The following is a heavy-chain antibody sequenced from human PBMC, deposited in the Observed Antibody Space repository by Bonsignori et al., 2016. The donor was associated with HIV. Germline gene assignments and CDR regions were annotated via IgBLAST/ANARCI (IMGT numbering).Heavy chain of an antibody. D-gene: IGHD1-26*01. Sequence: WVRQAPGQGLEWMGGIIPIFGTANYAQKFQGRVTITADESTSTAYMELSSLRSEDTAVYYCARGGIEWELPNYFDYWGQGTLVTVSS. J-gene: IGHJ4*02. V-gene: IGHV1-69*01. CDR2: IIPIFGTA. CDR3: ARGGIEWELPNYFDY.